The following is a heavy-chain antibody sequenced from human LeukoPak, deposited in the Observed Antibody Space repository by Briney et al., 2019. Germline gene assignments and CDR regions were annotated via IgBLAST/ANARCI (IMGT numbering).Heavy chain of an antibody. V-gene: IGHV4-39*07. CDR3: ARDPHVDTANYYYYGMDV. CDR1: SFSNYG. J-gene: IGHJ6*02. Sequence: SFSNYGMHWVRQPPGKGLEWIGSIYYSGSTYYNPSLKSRVTISVDTSKNQFSLKLSSVTAADTAVYYCARDPHVDTANYYYYGMDVWGQGTTVTVSS. CDR2: IYYSGST. D-gene: IGHD5-18*01.